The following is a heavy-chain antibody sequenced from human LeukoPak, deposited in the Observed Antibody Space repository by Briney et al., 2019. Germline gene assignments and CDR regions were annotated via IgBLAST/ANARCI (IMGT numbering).Heavy chain of an antibody. CDR3: ARWAGVTDE. CDR2: IKQDGSVE. V-gene: IGHV3-7*01. Sequence: GGSLRLSCAASGFTFENYWMSWARQVPGKGPEWVAHIKQDGSVEHYLDSVKGRFTISRDNAKNSLYLQMNSLISEDTAVYYCARWAGVTDEWGQGTLVTVSS. CDR1: GFTFENYW. J-gene: IGHJ4*02. D-gene: IGHD5-18*01.